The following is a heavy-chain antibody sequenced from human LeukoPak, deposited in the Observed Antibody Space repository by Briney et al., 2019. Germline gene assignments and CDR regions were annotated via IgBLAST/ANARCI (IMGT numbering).Heavy chain of an antibody. V-gene: IGHV3-30*18. Sequence: SGGSLRLSCAASGFTFSTYGMHWVRQAPGKGLEWVAVISYDGGDKYYADSVKGRFTISRDNSKNTLYLQMIGLRAEDTAVYYCAKKTSTWFDPWSQGTLVTVSS. CDR1: GFTFSTYG. CDR2: ISYDGGDK. D-gene: IGHD1/OR15-1a*01. CDR3: AKKTSTWFDP. J-gene: IGHJ5*02.